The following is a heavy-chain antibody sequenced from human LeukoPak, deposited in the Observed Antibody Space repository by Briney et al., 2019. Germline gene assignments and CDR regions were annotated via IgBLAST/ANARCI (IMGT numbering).Heavy chain of an antibody. J-gene: IGHJ4*02. CDR3: ARGGGSGWPDY. Sequence: PSQTLSLTCTVSGGSISSGSYYWSWIRQPAGKGLEWIGRIYTSGSTNYNPSLKSRVTISVDTSKNQFSLKLSSVTAADTAVYYCARGGGSGWPDYWGQGTPVTVSS. D-gene: IGHD6-19*01. CDR1: GGSISSGSYY. CDR2: IYTSGST. V-gene: IGHV4-61*02.